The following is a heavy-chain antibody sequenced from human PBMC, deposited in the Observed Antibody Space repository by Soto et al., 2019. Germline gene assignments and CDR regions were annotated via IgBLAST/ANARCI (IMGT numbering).Heavy chain of an antibody. CDR2: FDPEDGET. CDR3: ATERITIFGVAPDVAY. V-gene: IGHV1-24*01. D-gene: IGHD3-3*01. Sequence: ASVKVSCKVSGYTLTELSMHWVRQAPGKGLEWMGGFDPEDGETIYAQKFQGRVTMTEDTSTDTAYMELSSLRSEDTAVYYCATERITIFGVAPDVAYWGRGTLVTVSS. J-gene: IGHJ4*02. CDR1: GYTLTELS.